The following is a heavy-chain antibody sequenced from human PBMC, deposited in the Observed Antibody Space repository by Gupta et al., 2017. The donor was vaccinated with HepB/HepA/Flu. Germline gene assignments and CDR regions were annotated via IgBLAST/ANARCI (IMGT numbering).Heavy chain of an antibody. CDR2: IYHSGST. CDR1: GGSISSSSYY. D-gene: IGHD3-3*01. CDR3: ARHGYDFWSGYLQ. Sequence: QLQLQESGPGLVKPSETLSLTCTVSGGSISSSSYYWGWIRQPPGKGLEWIGSIYHSGSTYYNPSLKSRVTISVDTSKNQFSLELSSVTAADTAVYYCARHGYDFWSGYLQWGQGTLVTVSS. J-gene: IGHJ4*02. V-gene: IGHV4-39*01.